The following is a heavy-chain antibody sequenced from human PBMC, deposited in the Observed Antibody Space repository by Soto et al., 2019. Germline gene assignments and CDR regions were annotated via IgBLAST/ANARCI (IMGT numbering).Heavy chain of an antibody. J-gene: IGHJ6*02. CDR1: GGTFSSYA. CDR3: TGGITLIRGVIPPGYYYGMDF. D-gene: IGHD3-10*01. V-gene: IGHV1-69*01. CDR2: FNPIFETA. Sequence: QVQLVQSGAEVKKPGSSVKVSCKASGGTFSSYAISWVRQAPGQGLEWMGGFNPIFETANYAQKFQGRVTITADESTNTAYMELSSLRSEDTAVYYCTGGITLIRGVIPPGYYYGMDFWGQGNRVAVSS.